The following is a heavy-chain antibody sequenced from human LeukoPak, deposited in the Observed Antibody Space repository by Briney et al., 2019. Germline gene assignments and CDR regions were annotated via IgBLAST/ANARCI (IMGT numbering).Heavy chain of an antibody. D-gene: IGHD5-18*01. CDR3: AKDLYSYGTHFDY. J-gene: IGHJ4*02. V-gene: IGHV3-30*18. CDR1: GFTFSSYG. Sequence: GRSPRLSCAASGFTFSSYGMHWVRQAPGKGLEWVAVISYDGSNKYYADSVKGRFTISRDNSKNTLCLQMNSLRAEDTAVYYCAKDLYSYGTHFDYWGQGTLVTVSS. CDR2: ISYDGSNK.